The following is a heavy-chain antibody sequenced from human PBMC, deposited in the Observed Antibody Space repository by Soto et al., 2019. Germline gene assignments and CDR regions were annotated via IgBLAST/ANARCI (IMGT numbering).Heavy chain of an antibody. CDR2: INAGNGNT. Sequence: QVQLVQSGAEVKKPGASVKVSCKASGYTFTSYAMHWVRQAPGQRLEWMGWINAGNGNTKYSQKFQGRVTITRDTSASTAYMELSSLRSEDTALYYCARDRGGWPDYWGQGTLVTVSS. CDR1: GYTFTSYA. D-gene: IGHD2-15*01. J-gene: IGHJ4*02. V-gene: IGHV1-3*01. CDR3: ARDRGGWPDY.